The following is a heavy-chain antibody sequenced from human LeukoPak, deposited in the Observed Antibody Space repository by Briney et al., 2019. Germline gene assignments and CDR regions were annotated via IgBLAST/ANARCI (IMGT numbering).Heavy chain of an antibody. CDR3: ARSRRHYITMIVVANNWFDP. J-gene: IGHJ5*02. CDR2: INHSGST. V-gene: IGHV4-34*01. Sequence: SETLSLTCAVYGGSFSGYYWSWIRQPPGKGLEWIGEINHSGSTNYNPSLKSRVPISVDTSKNQFSLKLSSVTAADTAVYYCARSRRHYITMIVVANNWFDPRGQGTLVTVSS. CDR1: GGSFSGYY. D-gene: IGHD3-22*01.